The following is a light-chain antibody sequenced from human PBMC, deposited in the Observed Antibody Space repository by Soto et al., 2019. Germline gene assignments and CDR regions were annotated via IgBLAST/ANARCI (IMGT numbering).Light chain of an antibody. CDR1: SSDVGGYKF. CDR3: GSYTGSIYV. CDR2: EVS. Sequence: VLTQPASVSGSPGQSITISCTGTSSDVGGYKFVSWYQQHPGKAPKLMIYEVSNRPSGVSSRFSGSKSGNTASLTISGLQAEDEADYYCGSYTGSIYVFGTGTKVTVL. J-gene: IGLJ1*01. V-gene: IGLV2-14*01.